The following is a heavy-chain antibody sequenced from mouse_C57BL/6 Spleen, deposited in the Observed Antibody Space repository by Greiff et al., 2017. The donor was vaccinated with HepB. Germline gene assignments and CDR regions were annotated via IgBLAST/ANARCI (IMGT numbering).Heavy chain of an antibody. Sequence: EVQVVESGGDLVKPGGSLKLSCAASGFTFSSYGMSWVRQTPDKRLEWVATISSGGSYTYYPDSVKGRFTISRDNAKNTLYLQMSSLKSEDTAMYYCARHHSNLAWFAYWGQGTLVTVSA. J-gene: IGHJ3*01. CDR2: ISSGGSYT. D-gene: IGHD2-5*01. CDR3: ARHHSNLAWFAY. V-gene: IGHV5-6*01. CDR1: GFTFSSYG.